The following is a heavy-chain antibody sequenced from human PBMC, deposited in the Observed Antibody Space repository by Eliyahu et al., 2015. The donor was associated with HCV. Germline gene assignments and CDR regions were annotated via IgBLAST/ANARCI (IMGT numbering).Heavy chain of an antibody. J-gene: IGHJ2*01. V-gene: IGHV1-69*01. CDR3: ARGGPVWAVAANYWYFDL. D-gene: IGHD6-19*01. CDR2: IIPIFGTA. CDR1: GGTFSSYA. Sequence: QVQLVQSGAEVKKPGSSVKVSCKASGGTFSSYATSWVRQAPGQGLEWMGGIIPIFGTANYAQKFQGRVTITADESTSTAYMELSSLRSEDTAVYYCARGGPVWAVAANYWYFDLWGRGTLVTVSS.